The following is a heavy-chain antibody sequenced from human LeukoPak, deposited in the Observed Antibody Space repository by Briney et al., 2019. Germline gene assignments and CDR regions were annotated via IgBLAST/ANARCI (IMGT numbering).Heavy chain of an antibody. J-gene: IGHJ4*02. CDR1: GFTFSSYS. Sequence: GGSLRLSCAASGFTFSSYSMNWVRQAPGKGLEWVSSISSSSSYIYYADSVKGRFTIFRDNAKNSLYLQMNSLRAEDTAVYYCARDREQAGFDYWGQGTLVTVSS. CDR2: ISSSSSYI. V-gene: IGHV3-21*01. CDR3: ARDREQAGFDY. D-gene: IGHD1-26*01.